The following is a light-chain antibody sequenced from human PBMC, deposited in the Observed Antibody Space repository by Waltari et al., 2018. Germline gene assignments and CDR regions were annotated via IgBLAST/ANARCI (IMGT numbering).Light chain of an antibody. Sequence: DIQMTQSPSSLSASVGDRVTITCRASRSISNFLKWYQQKPGKAPNRLIYDASSLQSGVPSRFSGSGSGTDFALTITSLQPEDFATYYCQQSYSTPKTFGQGTKVEIK. CDR3: QQSYSTPKT. CDR1: RSISNF. V-gene: IGKV1-39*01. CDR2: DAS. J-gene: IGKJ1*01.